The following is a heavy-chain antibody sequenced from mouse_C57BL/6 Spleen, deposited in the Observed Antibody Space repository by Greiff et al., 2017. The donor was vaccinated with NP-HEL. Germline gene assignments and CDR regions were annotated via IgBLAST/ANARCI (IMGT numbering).Heavy chain of an antibody. D-gene: IGHD2-1*01. J-gene: IGHJ3*01. CDR2: IYPGSGNT. CDR1: GYTFTDYY. CDR3: ARIHGNYPAWFAY. Sequence: QVHVKQSGAELVRPGASVKLSCKASGYTFTDYYINWVKQRPGQGLEWIARIYPGSGNTYYNEKFKGKATLTAEKSSNTAYMQLSSLTSEDSAVYFCARIHGNYPAWFAYWGQGTLVTVSA. V-gene: IGHV1-76*01.